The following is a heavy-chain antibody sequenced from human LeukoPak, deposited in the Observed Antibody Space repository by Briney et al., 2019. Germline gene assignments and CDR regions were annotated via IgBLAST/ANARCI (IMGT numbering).Heavy chain of an antibody. CDR3: ARRDCVGDCYSNWFDP. D-gene: IGHD2-21*02. CDR1: GYTFTKYF. Sequence: ASVKVSCKAFGYTFTKYFMHWVRQAPGQGLEWMGIINPRGGSTGYAQKFQGRITMTTDMSTRTVYMELSSLESEDTAVYYCARRDCVGDCYSNWFDPWGQGTLVTVSS. CDR2: INPRGGST. V-gene: IGHV1-46*01. J-gene: IGHJ5*02.